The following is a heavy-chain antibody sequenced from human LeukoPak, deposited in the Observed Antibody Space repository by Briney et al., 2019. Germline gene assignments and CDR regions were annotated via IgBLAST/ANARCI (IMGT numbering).Heavy chain of an antibody. D-gene: IGHD2-2*01. CDR3: AHGSMYQLDY. CDR2: ISGSGGST. CDR1: GGSISSYY. V-gene: IGHV3-23*01. Sequence: PSETLSLTCTVSGGSISSYYWSWVRQAPGKGLEWVSAISGSGGSTYYADSVKGRFTISRDNAKDTLYLQMNSLRAEDTAVYYCAHGSMYQLDYWGQGTLVTVSS. J-gene: IGHJ4*02.